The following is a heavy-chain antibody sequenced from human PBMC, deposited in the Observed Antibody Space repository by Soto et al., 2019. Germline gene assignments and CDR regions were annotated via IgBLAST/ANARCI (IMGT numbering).Heavy chain of an antibody. CDR1: GFTFSNYD. D-gene: IGHD3-22*01. Sequence: GGSLRLSCEASGFTFSNYDMNWFRQAPGKGLEWVSYISGSGRTIYYADSVKGRFTISRDSAKKSLFLQMNSLSAEDTALYYCARGDDNSGYYYAFDSWGQGTPVTVSS. CDR3: ARGDDNSGYYYAFDS. CDR2: ISGSGRTI. V-gene: IGHV3-48*03. J-gene: IGHJ4*02.